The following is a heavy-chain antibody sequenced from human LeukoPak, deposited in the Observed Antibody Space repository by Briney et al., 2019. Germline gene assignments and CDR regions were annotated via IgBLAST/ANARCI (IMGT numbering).Heavy chain of an antibody. Sequence: GGSLRLSCATSGFTFSSYEMNWVRQAPGKGLEWVSYISSSGSTIYYTDSVKGRFTISRDNAKNSLYLQVNSLRAEDTAVYYCAKDTVKVSTIRRVPHYMDVWGKGTTVTISS. V-gene: IGHV3-48*03. CDR2: ISSSGSTI. D-gene: IGHD5/OR15-5a*01. J-gene: IGHJ6*03. CDR1: GFTFSSYE. CDR3: AKDTVKVSTIRRVPHYMDV.